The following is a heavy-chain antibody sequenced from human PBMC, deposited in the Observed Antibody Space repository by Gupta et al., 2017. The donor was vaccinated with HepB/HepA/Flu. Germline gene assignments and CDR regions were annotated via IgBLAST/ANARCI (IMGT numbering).Heavy chain of an antibody. CDR2: ISTTSSYI. CDR3: ARGDHVYNWNVGESY. Sequence: EEQLVESGGGLVKPGGSLRLSCAASGFTFSSYSMNWVRQAPGKGLEWVSSISTTSSYIYYSDSVKGRFTISRDNAKDSLFLQMNSLRAEDTAVYYCARGDHVYNWNVGESYWGQGTLVTVSS. J-gene: IGHJ4*02. CDR1: GFTFSSYS. D-gene: IGHD1-20*01. V-gene: IGHV3-21*01.